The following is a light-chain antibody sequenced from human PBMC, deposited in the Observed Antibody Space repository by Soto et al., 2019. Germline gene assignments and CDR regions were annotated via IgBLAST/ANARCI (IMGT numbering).Light chain of an antibody. CDR2: GNS. Sequence: QLVLTQPPSVSGAPGQRVTISCTGSSSNIGAGYDVHWYQQLPGTAPKLLIYGNSHRPSGVPDRFSGSKSGTAASLAIAGLQAEDEADYYGQSDDSRRSALFGGGTKLTVL. V-gene: IGLV1-40*01. CDR3: QSDDSRRSAL. CDR1: SSNIGAGYD. J-gene: IGLJ2*01.